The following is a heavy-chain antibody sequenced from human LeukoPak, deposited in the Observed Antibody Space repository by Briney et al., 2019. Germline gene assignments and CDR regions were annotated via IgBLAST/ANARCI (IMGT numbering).Heavy chain of an antibody. CDR3: ARGGYYDFWRRRDIYYYGMDV. V-gene: IGHV1-18*01. CDR1: GYTFTSYG. Sequence: ASVKVSCKASGYTFTSYGISWVRQAPGQGLEWMGWISAYNGNTNYAQKLQGRVTVTTDTSTSTAYMELRSLRSDDTAVYYCARGGYYDFWRRRDIYYYGMDVWGQGTTVTVSS. J-gene: IGHJ6*02. D-gene: IGHD3-3*01. CDR2: ISAYNGNT.